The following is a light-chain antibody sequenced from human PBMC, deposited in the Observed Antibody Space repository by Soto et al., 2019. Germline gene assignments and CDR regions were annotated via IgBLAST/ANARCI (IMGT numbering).Light chain of an antibody. V-gene: IGKV1-39*01. J-gene: IGKJ5*01. CDR1: ESIARH. Sequence: DILMTQSPSSLSASVGGRVTITCRASESIARHLNWYQQKPGKAPKLLIYAASSLQNGVPSRFRGGGSGTDFTLTISNLQPEDFATYYCQQSYSILSITFGQGTRLEIK. CDR2: AAS. CDR3: QQSYSILSIT.